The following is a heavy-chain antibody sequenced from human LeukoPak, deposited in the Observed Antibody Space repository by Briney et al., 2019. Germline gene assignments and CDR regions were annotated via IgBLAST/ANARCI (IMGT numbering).Heavy chain of an antibody. CDR2: IYPGDSDI. V-gene: IGHV5-51*01. Sequence: GESLKISCKGSGYSFASYWIVWVRQMPGKGLDWMGIIYPGDSDIRYSPSFQGQVTISADKSTAYLQWSSLKASDTAMYYCARGGRRIMGAFDPWGQGTLVTVSS. J-gene: IGHJ5*02. CDR3: ARGGRRIMGAFDP. CDR1: GYSFASYW. D-gene: IGHD1-26*01.